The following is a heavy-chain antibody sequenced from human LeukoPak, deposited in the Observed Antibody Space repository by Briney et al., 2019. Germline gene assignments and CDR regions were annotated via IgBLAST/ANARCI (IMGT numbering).Heavy chain of an antibody. CDR2: INHSGST. CDR3: ARGYFDWLYDY. Sequence: SETLSLTCAVYGGSFSGYYWSWIRQPPGKGLEWIGEINHSGSTNYNPSLKSRVTISVDTSKSQFSLKLSSVTAADTAVYYCARGYFDWLYDYWGQGTLVTVSS. V-gene: IGHV4-34*01. J-gene: IGHJ4*02. D-gene: IGHD3-9*01. CDR1: GGSFSGYY.